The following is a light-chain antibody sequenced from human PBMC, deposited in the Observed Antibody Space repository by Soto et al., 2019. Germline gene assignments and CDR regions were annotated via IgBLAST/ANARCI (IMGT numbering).Light chain of an antibody. V-gene: IGKV3-11*01. Sequence: EVVLTQSPATLSLSPGERATLSCRASENVRTFVDWYQQKPGQAPRLLIHGASNRATGIPARFSGSGSGTDFSLTISCLEPEDFAVYYCQQRDNWPFTFGPGTTVDIK. CDR1: ENVRTF. CDR2: GAS. J-gene: IGKJ3*01. CDR3: QQRDNWPFT.